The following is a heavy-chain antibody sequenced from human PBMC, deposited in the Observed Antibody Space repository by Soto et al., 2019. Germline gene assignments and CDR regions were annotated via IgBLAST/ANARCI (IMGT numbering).Heavy chain of an antibody. CDR2: ISSRSDTI. D-gene: IGHD1-26*01. CDR3: VREPAATPTTSVRWFNP. Sequence: GGSLRLSCVASGFTFSGNSMNWVRQAPGKGLEWISYISSRSDTIYYADSVKGRFTISRDNAKSSLYLQMNSLRVEDTPAYYGVREPAATPTTSVRWFNPCGREPQVTAAS. V-gene: IGHV3-48*01. CDR1: GFTFSGNS. J-gene: IGHJ5*02.